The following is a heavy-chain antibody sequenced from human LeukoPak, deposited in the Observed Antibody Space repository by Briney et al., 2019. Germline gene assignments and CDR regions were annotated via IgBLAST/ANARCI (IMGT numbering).Heavy chain of an antibody. CDR1: GFTFRNYW. D-gene: IGHD6-19*01. J-gene: IGHJ4*02. Sequence: GGSLRLSCAASGFTFRNYWMSWVRQAPGTGLEWVADIKQDGSDRNYVTSVRGRFTISRDNAESSLYLQMNSLRVEDTAVYYCVRNLAVAGTCFDSWGQGTLVTVSS. V-gene: IGHV3-7*03. CDR3: VRNLAVAGTCFDS. CDR2: IKQDGSDR.